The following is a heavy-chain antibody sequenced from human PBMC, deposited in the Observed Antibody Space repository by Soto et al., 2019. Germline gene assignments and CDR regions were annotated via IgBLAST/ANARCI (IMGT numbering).Heavy chain of an antibody. V-gene: IGHV4-59*01. Sequence: PSETLSLTCTVSGGSISSYYWSWIRQPPGKGLEWIGYIYYSGSTNYNPSLKSRVTISVDTSKNQFSLKLSSVTAADTAVYYCARVDHRGYFAILTDYWGQGTLVTVSS. CDR1: GGSISSYY. CDR2: IYYSGST. D-gene: IGHD3-9*01. CDR3: ARVDHRGYFAILTDY. J-gene: IGHJ4*02.